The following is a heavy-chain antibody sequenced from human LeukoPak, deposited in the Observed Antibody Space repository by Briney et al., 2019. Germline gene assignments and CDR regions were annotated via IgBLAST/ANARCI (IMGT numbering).Heavy chain of an antibody. D-gene: IGHD4-23*01. V-gene: IGHV1-18*01. CDR3: ARIVDYGGNSAAFDI. CDR1: GYTFTSYG. J-gene: IGHJ3*02. Sequence: ASVKVSCKASGYTFTSYGISWVRQAPGQGLEWMGWISAYNGNTNYAQKLQGRVTMTTDTSTTTAYMELRSLRSDDTAVYYCARIVDYGGNSAAFDIWGQGTMVTVSS. CDR2: ISAYNGNT.